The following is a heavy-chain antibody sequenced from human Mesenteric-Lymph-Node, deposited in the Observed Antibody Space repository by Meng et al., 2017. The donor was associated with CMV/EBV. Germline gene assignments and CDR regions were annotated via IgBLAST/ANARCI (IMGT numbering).Heavy chain of an antibody. Sequence: SETLSLTCTVSGGSVSSGSYYWSWIRQPPGKGLEWIGEINHSGSTNYNPSLKSRVTISVDTSKNQFSLKLSSVTAADTAVYYCARGGRPAAMIIDYWGQGTLVTVSS. V-gene: IGHV4-39*07. CDR3: ARGGRPAAMIIDY. J-gene: IGHJ4*02. CDR1: GGSVSSGSYY. D-gene: IGHD2-2*01. CDR2: INHSGST.